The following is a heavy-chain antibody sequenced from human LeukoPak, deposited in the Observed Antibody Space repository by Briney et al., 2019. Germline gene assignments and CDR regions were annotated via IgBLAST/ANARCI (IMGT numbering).Heavy chain of an antibody. Sequence: SGGSLRLSCAASGFTFSSYSMNWVRQAPGKGLEWVSYISSSSSTIYYADSVKGRFTISRDNAKNSLYLQMNSLRAEDTAVYYFARGPRAYDFWSGYHRQNWFDPWGQGPLVTVSS. D-gene: IGHD3-3*01. CDR3: ARGPRAYDFWSGYHRQNWFDP. CDR1: GFTFSSYS. J-gene: IGHJ5*02. CDR2: ISSSSSTI. V-gene: IGHV3-48*04.